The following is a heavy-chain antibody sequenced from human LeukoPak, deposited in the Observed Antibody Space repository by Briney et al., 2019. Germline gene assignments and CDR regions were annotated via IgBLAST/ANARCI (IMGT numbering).Heavy chain of an antibody. J-gene: IGHJ3*02. CDR2: INPNSGGT. CDR1: GYTFTGYY. Sequence: GASVKVSYKASGYTFTGYYMHWVRQAPGQGLEWMGWINPNSGGTNYAQKFQGRVTMTRDTSISTAYMELSRLRSDDTAVYYCAREWSLLDAFDIWGQGTMVTVSS. D-gene: IGHD3-3*01. V-gene: IGHV1-2*02. CDR3: AREWSLLDAFDI.